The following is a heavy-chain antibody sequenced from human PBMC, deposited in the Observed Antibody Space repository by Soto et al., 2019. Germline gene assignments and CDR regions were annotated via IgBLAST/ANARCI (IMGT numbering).Heavy chain of an antibody. J-gene: IGHJ6*02. Sequence: SETLSLTSTVSCGSIISYYWIWIRQPPGKGLECIGYIYYSGITNYNPSLKSRVTISVDTSKNQFSLKLSSVTAADTAVYYRARDRLTDCSSTSCYTRGYYYYGMDVWGQGTTVTVSS. CDR2: IYYSGIT. V-gene: IGHV4-59*01. D-gene: IGHD2-2*02. CDR3: ARDRLTDCSSTSCYTRGYYYYGMDV. CDR1: CGSIISYY.